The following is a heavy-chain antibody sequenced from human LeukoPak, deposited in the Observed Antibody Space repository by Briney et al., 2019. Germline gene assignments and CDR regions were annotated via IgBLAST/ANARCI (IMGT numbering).Heavy chain of an antibody. CDR3: ARDSGIAAAGTAY. V-gene: IGHV1-46*01. CDR1: GYTFTSYY. Sequence: ASVKVSCKASGYTFTSYYMHWVRQAPGQGLEWMGIINPSGGSTSYAQKFQGRVTMTRDMSTSTAYMELSSLRSEDTAVYYCARDSGIAAAGTAYWGQGTLVTVSS. CDR2: INPSGGST. D-gene: IGHD6-13*01. J-gene: IGHJ4*02.